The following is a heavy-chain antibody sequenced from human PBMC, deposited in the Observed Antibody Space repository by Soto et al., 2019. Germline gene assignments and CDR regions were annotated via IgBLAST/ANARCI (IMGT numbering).Heavy chain of an antibody. V-gene: IGHV4-59*01. CDR3: ARYYGDYVWWFDP. CDR1: GGSISSYY. J-gene: IGHJ5*02. CDR2: IYYSGST. Sequence: SETLSLTCTVSGGSISSYYWSWIRQPPGKGLEWIGYIYYSGSTNYNPSLKSRVTISVDTSKNQFSLKLSSVTAADTAVYYCARYYGDYVWWFDPWGQGTLVTVSS. D-gene: IGHD4-17*01.